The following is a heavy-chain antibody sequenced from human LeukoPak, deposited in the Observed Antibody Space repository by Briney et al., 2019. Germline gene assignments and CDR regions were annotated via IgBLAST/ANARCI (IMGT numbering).Heavy chain of an antibody. J-gene: IGHJ4*02. CDR1: GYTFTRYW. Sequence: GESLKISCKGSGYTFTRYWIGWVRQMPGKGLGWMGIIYPGGSETRYSPSFQGQVTISADKSTSTAFLQWSSLKASDTAMYYCTRQTAAGRPDFWGQGTLVTVSS. CDR2: IYPGGSET. D-gene: IGHD6-6*01. CDR3: TRQTAAGRPDF. V-gene: IGHV5-51*01.